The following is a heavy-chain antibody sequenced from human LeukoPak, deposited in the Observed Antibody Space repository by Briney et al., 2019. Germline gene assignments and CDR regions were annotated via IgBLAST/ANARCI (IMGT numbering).Heavy chain of an antibody. Sequence: GSLRLSCAASGFTFSSYWMHWVRQAPGKGLVWVSRINSDGSSTSYADSVKGRFTISRDNAKNTLYLQMNSLGAEDTAVYYCAREGYCSSTSCYDAFDIWGQGTMVTVSS. D-gene: IGHD2-2*01. J-gene: IGHJ3*02. CDR1: GFTFSSYW. CDR2: INSDGSST. CDR3: AREGYCSSTSCYDAFDI. V-gene: IGHV3-74*01.